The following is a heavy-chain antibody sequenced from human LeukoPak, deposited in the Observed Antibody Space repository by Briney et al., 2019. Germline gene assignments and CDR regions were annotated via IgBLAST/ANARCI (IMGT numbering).Heavy chain of an antibody. CDR2: ISYDGSNK. CDR1: GFTFSSYG. D-gene: IGHD6-19*01. CDR3: AKDEALAV. J-gene: IGHJ4*02. V-gene: IGHV3-30*18. Sequence: PGGSLRLSCADSGFTFSSYGMHWVRQAPGKGLEWVSVISYDGSNKYYADSVKGRFTISRDNSKNTLYLQMNSLRAEDTAVYYRAKDEALAVWGQGTLVTVSS.